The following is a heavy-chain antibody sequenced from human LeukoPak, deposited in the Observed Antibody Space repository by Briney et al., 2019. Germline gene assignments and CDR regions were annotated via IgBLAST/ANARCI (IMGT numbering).Heavy chain of an antibody. CDR1: GYTFTSYG. CDR3: ARVGTTLRFLEWLPYPFDY. V-gene: IGHV1-2*02. D-gene: IGHD3-3*01. CDR2: INPNSGGT. Sequence: GASVKVSCKASGYTFTSYGISWVRQAPGQGLEWMGWINPNSGGTNYAQKFQGRVTMTRDTSISTAYMELSRLRSDDTAVYYCARVGTTLRFLEWLPYPFDYWGQGTLVTVSS. J-gene: IGHJ4*02.